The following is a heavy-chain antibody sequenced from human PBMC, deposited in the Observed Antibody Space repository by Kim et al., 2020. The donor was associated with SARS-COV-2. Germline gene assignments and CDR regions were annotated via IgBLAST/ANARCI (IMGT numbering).Heavy chain of an antibody. J-gene: IGHJ3*02. D-gene: IGHD3-22*01. Sequence: DPVKGRFTISRDNAKNSLYLQMNSLRAEDTALYYCAKASSGYYDGDAFDIWGQGTMVTVSS. CDR3: AKASSGYYDGDAFDI. V-gene: IGHV3-9*01.